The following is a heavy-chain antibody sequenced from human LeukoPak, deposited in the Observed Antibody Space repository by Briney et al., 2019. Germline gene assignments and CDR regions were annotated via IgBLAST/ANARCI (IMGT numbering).Heavy chain of an antibody. Sequence: PGGSLRLSCAASGFTFSSYAMSWVRQAPGKGLEWVAVISYDGSNKYYADSVKGRFTISRDNSKNTLYLQMNSLRAEDTAVYYCARAPYSGYYYFDYWGQGTLVTVSS. CDR1: GFTFSSYA. CDR3: ARAPYSGYYYFDY. J-gene: IGHJ4*02. CDR2: ISYDGSNK. D-gene: IGHD5-12*01. V-gene: IGHV3-30*04.